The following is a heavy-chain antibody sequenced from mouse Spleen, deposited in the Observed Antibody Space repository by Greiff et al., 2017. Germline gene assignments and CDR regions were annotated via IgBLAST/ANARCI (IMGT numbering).Heavy chain of an antibody. V-gene: IGHV2-6*02. J-gene: IGHJ4*01. CDR1: GYSFTSYC. Sequence: VKLVESGPGLVEPGETVTISCTASGYSFTSYCVHWVRQPPGKGLEWLGVIWSDGSTTYNTALESRLSISKDNSKNKVFLRMNSLQSDDTAMYYCARNYMDYWGQGTSVTVSS. CDR2: IWSDGST. CDR3: ARNYMDY.